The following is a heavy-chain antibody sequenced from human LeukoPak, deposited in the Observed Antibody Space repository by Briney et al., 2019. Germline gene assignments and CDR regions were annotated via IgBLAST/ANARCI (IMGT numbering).Heavy chain of an antibody. CDR1: GDFISSGSYY. D-gene: IGHD2-2*01. CDR2: IYYNGNT. J-gene: IGHJ6*02. Sequence: PSETLSLTCTVSGDFISSGSYYWGWIRQPPGKGLEWIASIYYNGNTHYNPSLKSRVTISVDTSKNQFSLKLKSVTAADTAVYYCARSLGVPAAPYYYYYYGMDVWGQGTTVTVSS. CDR3: ARSLGVPAAPYYYYYYGMDV. V-gene: IGHV4-39*01.